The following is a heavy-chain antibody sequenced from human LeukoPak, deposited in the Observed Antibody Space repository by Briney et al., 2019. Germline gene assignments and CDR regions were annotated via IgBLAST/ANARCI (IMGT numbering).Heavy chain of an antibody. J-gene: IGHJ4*02. V-gene: IGHV3-7*03. CDR3: ARHGGQRPFDY. CDR2: IKEDGGEM. CDR1: GIRFNDYW. D-gene: IGHD3-3*01. Sequence: GGSLRLSCTVSGIRFNDYWMSWVRQAPGKGLEWVANIKEDGGEMYYVDSVKGRFIISRDNAKNSVYLQMNSLRAEDTAIYYCARHGGQRPFDYWGQGTLVTVSS.